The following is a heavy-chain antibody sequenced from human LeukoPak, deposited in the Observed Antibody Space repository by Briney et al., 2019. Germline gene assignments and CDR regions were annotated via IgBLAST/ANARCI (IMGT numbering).Heavy chain of an antibody. Sequence: PSQTLSLTCIVSGGSLSSGNYNWSWIRQPPGKGLEWIGYIYNSGSTYYNPSLKSRVTISVDTSKNQFSLRLSSVTAADTAVYYCARAGLLHPIAATGLDYWGQGTLVIVSS. CDR1: GGSLSSGNYN. CDR2: IYNSGST. J-gene: IGHJ4*02. V-gene: IGHV4-30-4*01. D-gene: IGHD6-13*01. CDR3: ARAGLLHPIAATGLDY.